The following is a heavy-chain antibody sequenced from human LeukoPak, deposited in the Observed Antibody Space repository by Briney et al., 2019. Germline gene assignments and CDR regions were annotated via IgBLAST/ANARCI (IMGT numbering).Heavy chain of an antibody. CDR1: GGSISSYY. CDR3: ARQIYDSSGYLLDY. Sequence: SSETLSLTCTVSGGSISSYYWSWIRQPPGKGLEWIGYIYYSGSTNYNPSLKSRVTISVDTSKNQFSLKLSPVTAADTAVYYCARQIYDSSGYLLDYWGQGTLVTVSS. D-gene: IGHD3-22*01. V-gene: IGHV4-59*08. J-gene: IGHJ4*02. CDR2: IYYSGST.